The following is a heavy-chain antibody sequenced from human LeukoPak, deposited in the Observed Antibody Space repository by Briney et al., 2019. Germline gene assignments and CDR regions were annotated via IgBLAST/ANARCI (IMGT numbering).Heavy chain of an antibody. J-gene: IGHJ6*02. Sequence: GGSLRLSCAASGFTFSSYWMSWVRQAPGKGLEWVANIKQDGSEKYYVDSVKGRFTISRDNAKNSLYLQMNSLRAEDTAVYYCAREVYCSRTSCSIYYYYGMDVWGQGTTVTVSS. CDR3: AREVYCSRTSCSIYYYYGMDV. D-gene: IGHD2-2*01. V-gene: IGHV3-7*01. CDR1: GFTFSSYW. CDR2: IKQDGSEK.